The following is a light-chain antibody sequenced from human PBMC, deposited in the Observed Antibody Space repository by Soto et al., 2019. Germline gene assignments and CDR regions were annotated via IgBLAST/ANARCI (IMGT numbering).Light chain of an antibody. CDR2: GAS. J-gene: IGKJ5*01. V-gene: IGKV3-20*01. Sequence: IVLSRSPDTESVAAGGIGALSCSSSQSVSSSYLAWYQQKPGQAPRLXLYGASSRATGIPDRFSGSGSGTDFTLTISRLEPEDFAVYYCQQYGSSPITFGQGTRLEI. CDR1: QSVSSSY. CDR3: QQYGSSPIT.